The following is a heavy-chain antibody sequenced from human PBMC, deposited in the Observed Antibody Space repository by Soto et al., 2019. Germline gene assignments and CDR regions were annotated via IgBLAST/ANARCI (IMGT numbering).Heavy chain of an antibody. CDR3: ARESSVRSSGYYFVSPIR. V-gene: IGHV4-30-4*01. CDR2: IYYSGST. Sequence: PSETLSLTCTVSGGSISSGDYYWSWIRQPPGKGLEWIGYIYYSGSTYYNPSLKSRVTISVDTSKNQFSLKLSSVTAADTAVYYCARESSVRSSGYYFVSPIRWGQGTLVTVSS. CDR1: GGSISSGDYY. J-gene: IGHJ4*02. D-gene: IGHD3-22*01.